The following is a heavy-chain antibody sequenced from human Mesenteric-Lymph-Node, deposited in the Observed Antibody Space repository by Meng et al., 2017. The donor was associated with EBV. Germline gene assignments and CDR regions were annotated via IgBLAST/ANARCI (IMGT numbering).Heavy chain of an antibody. V-gene: IGHV3-21*01. Sequence: VQLVESGGGLVKLGGSLRLACAASGFTFSSHTMNWVRQAPGKGLEWVSSISSSSSYIYYADSVRGRFTISRDNAKNSLYLQMNSLRAEDTAVYYCARETAGDYFDYWGQGPLVTVAS. CDR1: GFTFSSHT. CDR3: ARETAGDYFDY. J-gene: IGHJ4*02. CDR2: ISSSSSYI. D-gene: IGHD6-19*01.